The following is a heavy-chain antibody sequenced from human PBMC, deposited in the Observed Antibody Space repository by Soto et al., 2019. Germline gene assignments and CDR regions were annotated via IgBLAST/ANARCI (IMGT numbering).Heavy chain of an antibody. Sequence: PSETLSLTCTVSGGSISSGDYYWSWIRQPPGKGLEWIGYIYYSGSTYYNPSLKSRVTISVDTSKNQFSLKLSSVTAADTAVYYCARAKWIQLWWLDYWGQGTLVTVSS. J-gene: IGHJ4*02. D-gene: IGHD5-18*01. CDR2: IYYSGST. V-gene: IGHV4-30-4*01. CDR3: ARAKWIQLWWLDY. CDR1: GGSISSGDYY.